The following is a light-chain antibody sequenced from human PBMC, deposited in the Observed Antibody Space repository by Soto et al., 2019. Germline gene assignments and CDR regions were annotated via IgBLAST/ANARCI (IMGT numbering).Light chain of an antibody. CDR3: QQRSNWPPWT. Sequence: DIVFTQSPATLSFSPGERATLTCRASQSVSSFLAWYQQKPGQAPRLLIYGASIRATGIPARFSGSGSGTDFTLTISSLEPEDFAVYYCQQRSNWPPWTLGQGTKVDIK. CDR1: QSVSSF. J-gene: IGKJ1*01. V-gene: IGKV3-11*01. CDR2: GAS.